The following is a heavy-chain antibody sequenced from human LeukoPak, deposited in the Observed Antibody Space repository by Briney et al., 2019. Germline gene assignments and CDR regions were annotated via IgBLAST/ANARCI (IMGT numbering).Heavy chain of an antibody. CDR1: GYSFTSYW. CDR3: ARHRRRTIVVVVAATPDAFDI. D-gene: IGHD2-15*01. V-gene: IGHV5-10-1*01. J-gene: IGHJ3*02. Sequence: GESLKISCKGSGYSFTSYWISWVRQMPGKGLEWMGRIDPSDSYTNYSPSFQGHVTISADKSISTAYLQWSSLKASDTAMYYCARHRRRTIVVVVAATPDAFDIWGQGTMVTVSS. CDR2: IDPSDSYT.